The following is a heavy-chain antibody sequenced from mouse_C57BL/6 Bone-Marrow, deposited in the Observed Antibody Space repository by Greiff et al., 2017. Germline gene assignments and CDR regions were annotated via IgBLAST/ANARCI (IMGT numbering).Heavy chain of an antibody. Sequence: EVKLVESGGGLVKPGGSLKLSCAASGFTFSDYGMHWVRQAPEKGLEWVAYISSGSSTIYYADTVKGRFTISRDNAKNTLFLQMTSLRSEGTAMYYYARNEDDVYPYWYFDVWGTGTTVTVSS. CDR3: ARNEDDVYPYWYFDV. CDR1: GFTFSDYG. CDR2: ISSGSSTI. J-gene: IGHJ1*03. D-gene: IGHD2-3*01. V-gene: IGHV5-17*01.